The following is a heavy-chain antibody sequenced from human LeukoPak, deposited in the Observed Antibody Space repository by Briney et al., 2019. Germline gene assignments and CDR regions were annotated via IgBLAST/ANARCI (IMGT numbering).Heavy chain of an antibody. Sequence: GGSLRLSCAASGFTFSSYEMNWVRQAPGKGLEWVSYISSSGSTIYYADSVKGRFTISRDNAKNSLYLQMNSLRAEDTAVYYCAREDYDILTGRYYFDYWGQGTLVTVSS. CDR3: AREDYDILTGRYYFDY. CDR1: GFTFSSYE. D-gene: IGHD3-9*01. CDR2: ISSSGSTI. V-gene: IGHV3-48*03. J-gene: IGHJ4*02.